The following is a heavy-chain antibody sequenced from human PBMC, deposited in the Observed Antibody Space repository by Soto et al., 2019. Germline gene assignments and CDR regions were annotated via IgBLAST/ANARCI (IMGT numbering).Heavy chain of an antibody. CDR1: GFTVSSNY. CDR3: ARENYDSSGYYPGRYYYYGMDV. J-gene: IGHJ6*02. CDR2: IYSGGST. V-gene: IGHV3-53*01. Sequence: GGSLRLSYAASGFTVSSNYMSWVRQAPGKGLEWVSVIYSGGSTYYADSVKGRFTISRDNSKNTLYLQMNSLRAEDTAVYYCARENYDSSGYYPGRYYYYGMDVWGQGTTVTVSS. D-gene: IGHD3-22*01.